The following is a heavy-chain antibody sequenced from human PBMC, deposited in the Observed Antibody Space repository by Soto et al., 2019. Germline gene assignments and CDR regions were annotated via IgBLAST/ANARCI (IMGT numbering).Heavy chain of an antibody. J-gene: IGHJ4*02. V-gene: IGHV4-39*01. Sequence: SETLSLTCTASGASISGSGHYWGWTRQPPGKGLEWFGSIYHTGSTYYNPSLKRRVIISVDTSKNKFSLKLTSLTAADTAVYYGVRPTYDSTCYFVEYWGQGALVTVSS. CDR3: VRPTYDSTCYFVEY. CDR1: GASISGSGHY. D-gene: IGHD3-22*01. CDR2: IYHTGST.